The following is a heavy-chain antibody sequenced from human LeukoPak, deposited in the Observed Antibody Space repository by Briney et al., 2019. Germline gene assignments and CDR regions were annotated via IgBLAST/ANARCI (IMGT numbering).Heavy chain of an antibody. J-gene: IGHJ4*02. CDR2: IWYDGSIK. CDR3: ARDPMVRGTRYYFDY. V-gene: IGHV3-33*01. D-gene: IGHD3-10*01. CDR1: GXTFSNYG. Sequence: GGSLRLSCAASGXTFSNYGMHWVRQAPGKGLEWVAVIWYDGSIKYYVDSVKGRFTISRDNSKNTLYLQMNSPRAEDTAVYYCARDPMVRGTRYYFDYWGQGTLVTVSS.